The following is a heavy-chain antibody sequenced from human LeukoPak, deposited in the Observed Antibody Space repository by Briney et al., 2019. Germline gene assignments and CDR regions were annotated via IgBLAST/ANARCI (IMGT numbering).Heavy chain of an antibody. CDR2: VYYSGST. CDR3: AKYIRDSGTYNFDY. Sequence: SETLSLTCTVSGGSISGYYWSWLRQPPGKGLEWIGYVYYSGSTNYNPSLESRVTISVDTSKNQFSLKLSSVTAADTAVYYCAKYIRDSGTYNFDYWGQGTLVTVSS. V-gene: IGHV4-59*01. CDR1: GGSISGYY. J-gene: IGHJ4*02. D-gene: IGHD1-14*01.